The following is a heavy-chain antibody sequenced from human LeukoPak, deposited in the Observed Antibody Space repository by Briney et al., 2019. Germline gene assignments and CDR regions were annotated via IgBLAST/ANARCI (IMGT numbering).Heavy chain of an antibody. CDR2: IIDTGST. CDR3: ARRSTITMIVRY. CDR1: GESFSGYY. Sequence: PSETLSLTCVVYGESFSGYYWTWIRQPPGKGLEWIGEIIDTGSTKYNSSLKSRVTISVDTSKNQFSLKLSSVTAADTAVYYCARRSTITMIVRYWGQGTLVTVSS. J-gene: IGHJ4*02. D-gene: IGHD3-22*01. V-gene: IGHV4-34*12.